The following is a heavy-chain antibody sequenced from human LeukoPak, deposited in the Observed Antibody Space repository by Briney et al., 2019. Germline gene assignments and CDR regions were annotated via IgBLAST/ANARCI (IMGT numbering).Heavy chain of an antibody. D-gene: IGHD3-10*01. J-gene: IGHJ3*02. CDR3: ARPSSGSYSYAFDI. V-gene: IGHV4-59*08. CDR1: GGSISTYY. CDR2: VHYSGST. Sequence: SETLSLTCSVSGGSISTYYWSWIRQPPGKGLEWIGYVHYSGSTNYNPSPKSRVTLSVDTSKNQVSLKLNSVTAADTAVYYCARPSSGSYSYAFDIWGQGTMLTVSS.